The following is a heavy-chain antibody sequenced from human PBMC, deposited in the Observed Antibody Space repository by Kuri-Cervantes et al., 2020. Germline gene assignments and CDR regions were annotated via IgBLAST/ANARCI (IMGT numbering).Heavy chain of an antibody. CDR2: ISYDGSNK. V-gene: IGHV3-30*19. J-gene: IGHJ4*02. D-gene: IGHD3-22*01. Sequence: GESLKISCAASGFTFSSYGMHWVRQAPGKGLEWVAVISYDGSNKYYADSVKGRFTISRDNSKNTLYLQMNSLRAEDTAVYYCAKDGGIVVAKYYCDYRGQGTLVTVSS. CDR3: AKDGGIVVAKYYCDY. CDR1: GFTFSSYG.